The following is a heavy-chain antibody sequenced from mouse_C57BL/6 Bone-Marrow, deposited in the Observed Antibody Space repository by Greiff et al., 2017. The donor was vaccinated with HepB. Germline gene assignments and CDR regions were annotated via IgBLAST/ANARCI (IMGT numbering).Heavy chain of an antibody. J-gene: IGHJ4*01. Sequence: EVQLQQSGPELVKPGASVKISCKASGYTFTDYYMNWVKQSHGKSLEWIGDINPNNGGTSYNQKFKGKATLTVDKSSSTAYMELRSLPSEDSAVYYCAREDDYYGSSYDAMDYWGQGTSVTVSS. CDR3: AREDDYYGSSYDAMDY. CDR2: INPNNGGT. D-gene: IGHD1-1*01. V-gene: IGHV1-26*01. CDR1: GYTFTDYY.